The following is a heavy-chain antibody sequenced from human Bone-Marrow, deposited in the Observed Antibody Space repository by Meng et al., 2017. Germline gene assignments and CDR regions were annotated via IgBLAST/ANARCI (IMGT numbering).Heavy chain of an antibody. CDR3: ARGFSGIMSYVWGSYRGSTVFDY. CDR2: IYYSGST. D-gene: IGHD3-16*02. J-gene: IGHJ4*02. Sequence: GSLRLSCTVSGGSISSYYWSWIRQPPGKGLEWIGYIYYSGSTNYNPSLKSRVTISVDTSKNQFSLKLSSVTAADTAVYYCARGFSGIMSYVWGSYRGSTVFDYWGQGTLVTVSS. V-gene: IGHV4-59*12. CDR1: GGSISSYY.